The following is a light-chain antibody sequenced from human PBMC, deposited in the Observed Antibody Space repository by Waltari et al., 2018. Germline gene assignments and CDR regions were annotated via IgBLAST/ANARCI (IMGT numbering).Light chain of an antibody. CDR1: TSNIGALYV. V-gene: IGLV1-40*01. J-gene: IGLJ2*01. CDR2: SNN. CDR3: QSFDSSLSGVV. Sequence: QSVLTQPPSVSGAPGQRVTISCPGTTSNIGALYVDHCYQQLPGTAPHLLIYSNNNRPSGVPDRFSGSRSGTSASLAITGLQAEDEAHYYCQSFDSSLSGVVFGGGTKLTVL.